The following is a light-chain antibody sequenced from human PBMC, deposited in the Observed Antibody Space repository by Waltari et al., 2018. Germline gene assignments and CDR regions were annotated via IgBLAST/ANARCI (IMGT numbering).Light chain of an antibody. CDR1: QSISSY. J-gene: IGKJ1*01. CDR2: AAS. Sequence: DIQMTQSPSSLSASVGDRVTITCRASQSISSYLHWYQEKAGKAPQLLIYAASTLQSGVPSRFSGSGSGADFTLTISSLQPEDFATYYCQQSYTTPWTFGQGTKVEIK. V-gene: IGKV1-39*01. CDR3: QQSYTTPWT.